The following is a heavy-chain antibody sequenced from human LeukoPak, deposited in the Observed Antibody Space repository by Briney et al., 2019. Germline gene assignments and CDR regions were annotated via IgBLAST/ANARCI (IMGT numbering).Heavy chain of an antibody. CDR2: ISAYNGNT. CDR3: ARDRAPYYYGSGSSYFDY. D-gene: IGHD3-10*01. CDR1: GYTFTGYY. J-gene: IGHJ4*02. Sequence: ASVKVSCKASGYTFTGYYMHWVRQAPGQGLEWMGWISAYNGNTNYAQKLQGRVTMTTDTSTSTAYMELRSLRSDDTAVYYCARDRAPYYYGSGSSYFDYWGQGTLVTVSS. V-gene: IGHV1-18*04.